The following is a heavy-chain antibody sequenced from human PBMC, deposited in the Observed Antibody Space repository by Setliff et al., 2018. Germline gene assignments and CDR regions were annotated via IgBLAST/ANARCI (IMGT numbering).Heavy chain of an antibody. D-gene: IGHD2-2*01. CDR1: GYTFTSYD. CDR2: INPRAGTT. CDR3: ARGGSPDCSTAGCRYGDYVY. J-gene: IGHJ4*02. Sequence: ASVKVSCKASGYTFTSYDINWVRQATGQGLEWMGIINPRAGTTSYAQKLQGRVTMTRDTSTNTVYMELSSLRSEDTAVYYCARGGSPDCSTAGCRYGDYVYWGQGTQVTVSS. V-gene: IGHV1-46*03.